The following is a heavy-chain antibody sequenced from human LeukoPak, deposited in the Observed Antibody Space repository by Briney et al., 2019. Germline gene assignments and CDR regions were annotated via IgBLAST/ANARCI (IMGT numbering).Heavy chain of an antibody. Sequence: GGSLRLSCAASGFIFNSYAMNWVRQAPGKGPEWVSSISGSGGSAYFADSVKGRFTISRDNSNNTLYLQMNNLRVEDTAVYYCARRPDYWGQGTLVAVSS. V-gene: IGHV3-23*01. CDR1: GFIFNSYA. J-gene: IGHJ4*02. CDR2: ISGSGGSA. D-gene: IGHD6-6*01. CDR3: ARRPDY.